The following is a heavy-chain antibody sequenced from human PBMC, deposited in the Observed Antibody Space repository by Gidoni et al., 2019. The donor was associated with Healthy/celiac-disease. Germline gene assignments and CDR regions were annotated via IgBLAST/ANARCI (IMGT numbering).Heavy chain of an antibody. Sequence: EVQLVESGGGLVQPGGSLRLSCAASGFTFSSYEMNWVRQAPGKGLEWVSYISSSGSTIYYADSVKGRFTISRDNAKNSLYLQMNSLRAEDTAVYYCARVVDTAMVTVAFDIWGQGTMVTVSS. J-gene: IGHJ3*02. CDR2: ISSSGSTI. CDR1: GFTFSSYE. V-gene: IGHV3-48*03. D-gene: IGHD5-18*01. CDR3: ARVVDTAMVTVAFDI.